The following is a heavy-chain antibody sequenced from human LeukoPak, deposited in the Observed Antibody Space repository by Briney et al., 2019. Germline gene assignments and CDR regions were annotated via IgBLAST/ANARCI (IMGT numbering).Heavy chain of an antibody. Sequence: PSETLSLTCTVSGGSISSYYWSWIRQPPGKGLEWIGYIYYSGSTNYNPSLKSRVTISVDTSKNQFSLKLSSVTAADTAVYYCARDNFDWLLKSYGMDVWGQGTTVTVSS. V-gene: IGHV4-59*01. CDR2: IYYSGST. D-gene: IGHD3-9*01. CDR3: ARDNFDWLLKSYGMDV. J-gene: IGHJ6*02. CDR1: GGSISSYY.